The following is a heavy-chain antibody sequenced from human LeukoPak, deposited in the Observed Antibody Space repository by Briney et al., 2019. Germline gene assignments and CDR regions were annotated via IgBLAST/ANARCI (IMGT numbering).Heavy chain of an antibody. CDR2: ISAYNGNT. Sequence: GASVKVSCKASSYTFTTYGITWVRQAPGQGLEWMGWISAYNGNTNYAQKLQGRVTMTTDTSTSTAYMELRSLRSDDTAVYYCATRVTGTTFGLDYWGQGTLVTVSS. CDR1: SYTFTTYG. D-gene: IGHD1-20*01. CDR3: ATRVTGTTFGLDY. J-gene: IGHJ4*02. V-gene: IGHV1-18*01.